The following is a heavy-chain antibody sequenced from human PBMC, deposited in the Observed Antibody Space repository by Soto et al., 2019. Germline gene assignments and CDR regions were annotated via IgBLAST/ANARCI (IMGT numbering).Heavy chain of an antibody. V-gene: IGHV4-39*01. CDR2: IYHTGNA. CDR3: ARDYFDSSDYTTNWFDP. J-gene: IGHJ5*02. CDR1: VDTMSNSRFY. D-gene: IGHD3-22*01. Sequence: PSETMSLTCSVSVDTMSNSRFYWAWIRQPPGEGLEWIGSIYHTGNAYYNPSLKSRVTIFVDTSKNQFSLKLTSVTAADTALYYCARDYFDSSDYTTNWFDPWGQGTLVTVSS.